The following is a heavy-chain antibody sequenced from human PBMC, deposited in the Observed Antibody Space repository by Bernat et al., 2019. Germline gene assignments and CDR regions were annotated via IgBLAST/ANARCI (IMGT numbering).Heavy chain of an antibody. CDR3: ARGSRSSGGKDWYFDL. CDR1: GFTFSTSD. V-gene: IGHV3-13*01. Sequence: EVQLVESGGGLVQPGGSLRLSCAASGFTFSTSDMHWVRQAAGKGLEWVSAIGTIDDTYYPDYVKGRFTISRENARNTLYIQMNSLRAEDTAVYYCARGSRSSGGKDWYFDLWGRGTLVTVSS. J-gene: IGHJ2*01. D-gene: IGHD6-19*01. CDR2: IGTIDDT.